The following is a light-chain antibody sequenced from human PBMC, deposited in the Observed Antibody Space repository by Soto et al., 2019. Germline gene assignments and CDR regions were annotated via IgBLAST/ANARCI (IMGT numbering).Light chain of an antibody. Sequence: QSALTQPASVSGSPGQSITISCTGTSSDVGSSNLVSWYQQHPGKAPKLMIYEGSKRPSGVYNRFSGSKSGNTASLTISGLQAEYEADYYCCSDAGSSTFMVFGGGTKLTVL. J-gene: IGLJ2*01. CDR3: CSDAGSSTFMV. V-gene: IGLV2-23*03. CDR2: EGS. CDR1: SSDVGSSNL.